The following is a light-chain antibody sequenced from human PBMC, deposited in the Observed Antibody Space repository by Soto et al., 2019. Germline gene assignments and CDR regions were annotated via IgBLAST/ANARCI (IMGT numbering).Light chain of an antibody. V-gene: IGLV2-11*01. CDR2: DGN. Sequence: QSVLAQPRSVSGSPGQLLTISCTGTSSDVDDYRYVSWYQQYPGKAPKLVIYDGNKRPSGVPDRFSGSNSGNTASLTISGLRAEDEADYYCSSHAGANKLVFGGGTKVTVL. J-gene: IGLJ2*01. CDR1: SSDVDDYRY. CDR3: SSHAGANKLV.